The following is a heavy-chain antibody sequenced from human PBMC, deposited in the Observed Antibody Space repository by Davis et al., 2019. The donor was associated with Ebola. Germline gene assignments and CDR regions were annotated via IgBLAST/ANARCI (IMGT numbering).Heavy chain of an antibody. CDR3: ARGFRDYIWGSYRYTGWFDP. V-gene: IGHV4-30-2*01. D-gene: IGHD3-16*02. J-gene: IGHJ5*02. CDR2: IYYSGST. CDR1: GVSISTGGYS. Sequence: SETLSLTCAVSGVSISTGGYSWSWIRQPPGTGLAWIGYIYYSGSTYHNPSLKSRVTISVDTSKNQFSLKLSSVTAADTAVYYCARGFRDYIWGSYRYTGWFDPWGQGTLVTVSS.